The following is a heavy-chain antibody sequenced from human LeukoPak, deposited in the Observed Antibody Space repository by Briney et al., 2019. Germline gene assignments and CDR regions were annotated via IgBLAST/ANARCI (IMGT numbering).Heavy chain of an antibody. D-gene: IGHD3-3*01. CDR1: GYSISSGYY. J-gene: IGHJ4*02. CDR3: ARNYDFWSGQLYYFDY. Sequence: SETLSLTCAVSGYSISSGYYRGWIRPPPGKGLEWIGSIYHSGSTYYNPSLKSRVTISVDTSKNQFSLKLSSVTAADTPVYYCARNYDFWSGQLYYFDYWGQGTLVTVSS. V-gene: IGHV4-38-2*01. CDR2: IYHSGST.